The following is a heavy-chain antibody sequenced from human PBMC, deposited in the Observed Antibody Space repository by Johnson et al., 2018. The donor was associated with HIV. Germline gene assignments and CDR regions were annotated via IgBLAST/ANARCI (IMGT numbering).Heavy chain of an antibody. CDR2: IYSGGRT. J-gene: IGHJ3*01. CDR3: ARILLGYCRA. Sequence: VQLVESGGGVVQPGRSLRLSCAASGFTVSDNYMTWVRQAPGKGLEWVSVIYSGGRTYYADFVQGRFTISRDNSKNTVYLLMNSLRGEDTAGYYCARILLGYCRAWGQGTMVTVSS. D-gene: IGHD2-15*01. V-gene: IGHV3-53*01. CDR1: GFTVSDNY.